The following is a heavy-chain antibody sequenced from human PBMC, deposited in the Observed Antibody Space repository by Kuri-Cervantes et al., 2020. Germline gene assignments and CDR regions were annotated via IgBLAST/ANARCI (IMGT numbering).Heavy chain of an antibody. CDR3: AKDSRPQWLVYDDFDI. J-gene: IGHJ3*02. CDR2: ISWNSYSI. V-gene: IGHV3-9*01. D-gene: IGHD6-19*01. Sequence: SLKISCAASGFTFDDYVMHWVRQAPGKGLEWVSSISWNSYSIGYADSVKGRFTISRDNAKNSLYLQMNSLRIEDTALYYCAKDSRPQWLVYDDFDIWGQGTMVTVSS. CDR1: GFTFDDYV.